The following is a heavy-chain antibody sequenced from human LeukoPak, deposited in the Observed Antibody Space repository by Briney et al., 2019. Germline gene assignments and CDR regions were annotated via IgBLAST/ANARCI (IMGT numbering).Heavy chain of an antibody. D-gene: IGHD3-9*01. V-gene: IGHV4-38-2*02. CDR2: IYHTGAT. J-gene: IGHJ5*02. Sequence: SETLSLTCAVSGYSISSGYFWVWIRQPPGKGLEWIGSIYHTGATYYNPSLRSPVTISVDTSKNQFSLEVNSVTAADTAVYYCARDLGLTISANWFDPWGQGTLVTVS. CDR3: ARDLGLTISANWFDP. CDR1: GYSISSGYF.